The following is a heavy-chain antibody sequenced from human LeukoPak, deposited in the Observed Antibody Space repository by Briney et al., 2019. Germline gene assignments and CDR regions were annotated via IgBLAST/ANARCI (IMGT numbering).Heavy chain of an antibody. J-gene: IGHJ5*01. CDR3: AKPISGGLAVTADWFHP. CDR1: GFAFSVYA. CDR2: INANSGTT. Sequence: TGGSLRLSCTASGFAFSVYAMSWLRQPPGKGLEWVSTINANSGTTSYADSVRGRFTISRDNSKNTLYLQLNTLRADDTATYYCAKPISGGLAVTADWFHPWGQGTLVVVSS. D-gene: IGHD6-19*01. V-gene: IGHV3-23*01.